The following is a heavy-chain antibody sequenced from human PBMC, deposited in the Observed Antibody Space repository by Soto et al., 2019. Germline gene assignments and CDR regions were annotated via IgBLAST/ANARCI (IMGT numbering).Heavy chain of an antibody. CDR3: AHNSGSYPGGATFDY. J-gene: IGHJ4*02. CDR2: ISGSGGST. V-gene: IGHV3-23*01. CDR1: GFTFSSYA. D-gene: IGHD1-26*01. Sequence: GGSLRLSCAASGFTFSSYAMSWVRQAPGKGLEWVSAISGSGGSTYYADSVKGRFTISRDNSKNTLYLQMNSLRAEDTAVYYCAHNSGSYPGGATFDYWGQGTLVTVSS.